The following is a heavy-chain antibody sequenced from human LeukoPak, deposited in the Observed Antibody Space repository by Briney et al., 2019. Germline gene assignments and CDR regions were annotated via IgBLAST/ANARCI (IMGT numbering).Heavy chain of an antibody. Sequence: GGSLRLSCAASGFTFSSYEMNWVRQAPGKGLEWVSYISSSGSTIYYADSVKGRFTISRDNAKNSLYLQMNSLRAEDTAVYYCAREGKAVAGFDYWGQGTLVTVSS. CDR3: AREGKAVAGFDY. V-gene: IGHV3-48*03. CDR1: GFTFSSYE. CDR2: ISSSGSTI. J-gene: IGHJ4*02. D-gene: IGHD6-19*01.